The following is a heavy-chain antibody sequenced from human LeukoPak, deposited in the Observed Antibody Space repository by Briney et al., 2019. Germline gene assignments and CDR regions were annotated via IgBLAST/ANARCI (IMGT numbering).Heavy chain of an antibody. CDR3: ARNRYYYDSSGYYGPFDY. J-gene: IGHJ4*02. D-gene: IGHD3-22*01. V-gene: IGHV1-3*01. CDR2: INAGNGNT. Sequence: ASVKVSRKASGYTFTSYAMHWVRQAPGQRLEWMGWINAGNGNTKYSQKFQGRVTITRDTSASTAYMELSSLRSEDTAVYYCARNRYYYDSSGYYGPFDYWGQGTLVTVSS. CDR1: GYTFTSYA.